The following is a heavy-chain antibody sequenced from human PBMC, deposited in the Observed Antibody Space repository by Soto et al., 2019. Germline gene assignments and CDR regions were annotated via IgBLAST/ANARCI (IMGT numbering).Heavy chain of an antibody. V-gene: IGHV4-31*03. CDR3: SREGYNYNGMDV. CDR1: GDSINNGDYY. CDR2: IYYSGAT. J-gene: IGHJ6*02. Sequence: QVQLQESGPGLVNPSQTLSLTCTVSGDSINNGDYYWSWVRHHPVKGLEWIGYIYYSGATSNNPSLKGRVTISLDTSESHFSLRLSSVTAADTAVYDCSREGYNYNGMDVWGQGTTFTVSS.